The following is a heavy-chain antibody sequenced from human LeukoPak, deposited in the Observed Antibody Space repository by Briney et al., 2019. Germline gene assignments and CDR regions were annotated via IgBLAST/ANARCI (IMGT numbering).Heavy chain of an antibody. CDR1: GFTFGSYA. V-gene: IGHV3-30-3*01. D-gene: IGHD4-11*01. CDR3: ARALTVNLDY. J-gene: IGHJ4*02. CDR2: ISYDGSNK. Sequence: GGSLRLSCAASGFTFGSYATHWVRQAPGKGLEWVAVISYDGSNKYYADSVKGRFTISRDNSKNTLYLQMNSLRAEDTAVYYCARALTVNLDYWGQGTLVTVSS.